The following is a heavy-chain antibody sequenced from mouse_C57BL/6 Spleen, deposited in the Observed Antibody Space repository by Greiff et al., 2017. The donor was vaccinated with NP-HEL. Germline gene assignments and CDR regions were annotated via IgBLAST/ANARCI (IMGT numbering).Heavy chain of an antibody. CDR3: ARYDYYGSYWYFDV. CDR1: GFTFTDYY. CDR2: IRNKANGYTT. V-gene: IGHV7-3*01. D-gene: IGHD1-1*01. Sequence: DVMLVESGGGLVQPGGSLSLSCAASGFTFTDYYMSWVRQPPGKALEWLGFIRNKANGYTTEYSASVKGRFTISRDNSQSILYLQMNALRAEDSATYYCARYDYYGSYWYFDVWGTGTTVTVSS. J-gene: IGHJ1*03.